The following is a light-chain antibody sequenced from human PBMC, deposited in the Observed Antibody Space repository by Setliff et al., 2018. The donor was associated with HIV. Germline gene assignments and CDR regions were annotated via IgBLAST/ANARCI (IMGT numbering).Light chain of an antibody. J-gene: IGLJ3*02. CDR3: CSYAGTYTSYWI. CDR2: DVS. CDR1: SSDVGNYDL. Sequence: QSALTQPASVSGSPGQSITISCTGSSSDVGNYDLVSWYQQHPGKAPKLMIYDVSNRPSGVPDRFSGSKSGNTASLTISGLQAEDEADYYCCSYAGTYTSYWIFGGGTKVTVL. V-gene: IGLV2-11*01.